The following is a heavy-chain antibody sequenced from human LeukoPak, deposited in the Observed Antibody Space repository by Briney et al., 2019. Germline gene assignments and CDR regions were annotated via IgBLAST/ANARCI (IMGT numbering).Heavy chain of an antibody. V-gene: IGHV3-15*01. CDR2: IKSKIENGTA. CDR3: NRVYYYGSGSYSGY. D-gene: IGHD3-10*01. J-gene: IGHJ4*02. Sequence: PGGSLSLSCAASGFTFYNAWMRCVRHAPGKGLEWVGRIKSKIENGTADYAAPVKGSFNMSRAESKNMLYLQMNSLKTEDTAVYYCNRVYYYGSGSYSGYWGEGTLVTVSS. CDR1: GFTFYNAW.